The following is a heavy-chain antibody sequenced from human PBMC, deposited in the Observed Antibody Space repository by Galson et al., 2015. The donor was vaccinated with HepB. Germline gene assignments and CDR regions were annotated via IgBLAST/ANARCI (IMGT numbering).Heavy chain of an antibody. V-gene: IGHV1-58*02. J-gene: IGHJ4*02. CDR2: IVVGSGNT. D-gene: IGHD3-22*01. Sequence: SVKVSCKASGFTFTSSAMQWVQQARGQRLEWIGWIVVGSGNTNYAQKFQERVTITRDMSTSTAYMELSRLRSDDTAVYYCARARPPTFDYYDSSGYYYPFDYWGQGTLVTVSS. CDR1: GFTFTSSA. CDR3: ARARPPTFDYYDSSGYYYPFDY.